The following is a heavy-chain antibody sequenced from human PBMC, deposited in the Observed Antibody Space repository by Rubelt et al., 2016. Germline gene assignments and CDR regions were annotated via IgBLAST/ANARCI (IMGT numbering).Heavy chain of an antibody. D-gene: IGHD1-1*01. CDR1: GGSFSGYY. J-gene: IGHJ4*02. CDR2: INHSGST. V-gene: IGHV4-34*01. Sequence: QVQLQQWGAGLLKPSETLSLTCAVYGGSFSGYYWSWIRQPPGKGLEWIGEINHSGSTNYNPSLKIRVTISVDTSKNQFSLKLSSVTAADTAVYYCARFVNEGYFDYWGQGTLVTVSS. CDR3: ARFVNEGYFDY.